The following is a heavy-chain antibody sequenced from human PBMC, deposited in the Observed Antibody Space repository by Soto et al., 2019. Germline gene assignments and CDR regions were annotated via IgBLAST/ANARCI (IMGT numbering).Heavy chain of an antibody. Sequence: QRQLVQSGPEVKKPGTSVKVSCKASGFTFTSSAVQWVRQARGQRREWIGWIVVGRGNTNYAQKFQERVTITGDMSTSTAYMELSSLRSEDTAVYYCAADPYYYDSSNYYSFDYWGQGTLVTVSS. CDR3: AADPYYYDSSNYYSFDY. CDR2: IVVGRGNT. V-gene: IGHV1-58*01. D-gene: IGHD3-22*01. CDR1: GFTFTSSA. J-gene: IGHJ4*02.